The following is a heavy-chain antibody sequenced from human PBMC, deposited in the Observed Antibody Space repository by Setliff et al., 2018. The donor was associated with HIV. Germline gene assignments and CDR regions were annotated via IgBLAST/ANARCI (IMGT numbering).Heavy chain of an antibody. CDR2: MNPNSGNT. Sequence: GASVKVSCKASGYTFSSYDINWVRQATGQGLEWMGWMNPNSGNTGYAQKFQGRVTMTRDTSIITAYMELNNLKFEDTAVYYCARARRDSYDRGRRNHYYIDVWGKGTTVTVSS. CDR3: ARARRDSYDRGRRNHYYIDV. D-gene: IGHD3-22*01. J-gene: IGHJ6*03. CDR1: GYTFSSYD. V-gene: IGHV1-8*02.